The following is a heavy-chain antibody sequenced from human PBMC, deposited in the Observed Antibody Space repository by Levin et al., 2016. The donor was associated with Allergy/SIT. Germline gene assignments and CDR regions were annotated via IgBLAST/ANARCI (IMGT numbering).Heavy chain of an antibody. D-gene: IGHD6-13*01. CDR1: GVSLTSNNW. CDR2: IFHSGTT. CDR3: ARHEAVDGTGGMDV. J-gene: IGHJ6*02. Sequence: SETLSLTCAVSGVSLTSNNWWDWVRQPPGKGLEWIGEIFHSGTTNYNPSLKSRVSISIDKSKNQFSLNLNSVTAADTAVYYCARHEAVDGTGGMDVWGQGTTVTVSS. V-gene: IGHV4-4*02.